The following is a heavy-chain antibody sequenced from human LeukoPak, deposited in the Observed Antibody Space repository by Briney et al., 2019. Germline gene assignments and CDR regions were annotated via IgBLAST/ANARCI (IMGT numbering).Heavy chain of an antibody. Sequence: ASVKVSCKASGGTFSSYAISWVRQAPGQGLEWMGRINPNSGGTNYAQKFQGRVTMTRDTSISTAYMELSRLRSDDTAVYYCARDRRTVTKGNYYYYMDVWGKGTTVTVSS. J-gene: IGHJ6*03. D-gene: IGHD4-11*01. CDR3: ARDRRTVTKGNYYYYMDV. CDR1: GGTFSSYA. CDR2: INPNSGGT. V-gene: IGHV1-2*06.